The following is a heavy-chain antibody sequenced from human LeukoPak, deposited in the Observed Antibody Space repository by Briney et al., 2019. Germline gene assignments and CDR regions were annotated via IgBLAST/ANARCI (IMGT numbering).Heavy chain of an antibody. CDR1: GGSISNYY. J-gene: IGHJ4*02. D-gene: IGHD1-26*01. V-gene: IGHV4-59*01. Sequence: SETLSLTCIVSGGSISNYYWTWIRQPPGKGLEWIGYISYSGSTNYNPSLKSRVTISVDTSKNQFSLKLRSVTAADTAVYYCARASGNYYGYFDFWGQGTLVTVSS. CDR2: ISYSGST. CDR3: ARASGNYYGYFDF.